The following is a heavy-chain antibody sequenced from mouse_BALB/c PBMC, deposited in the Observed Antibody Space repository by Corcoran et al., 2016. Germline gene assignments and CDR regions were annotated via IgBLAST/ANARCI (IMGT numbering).Heavy chain of an antibody. CDR3: ARYYGSSYYFDY. V-gene: IGHV1-18*01. D-gene: IGHD1-1*01. CDR2: INPYNGGT. CDR1: GYSFTGYT. J-gene: IGHJ2*01. Sequence: EVQLQPSGPVLVKPGASMKISCKASGYSFTGYTMNWVKQSHGKNLEWIGLINPYNGGTSYNQKFKGKATLTVDKSSSTAYMELLSLTSEDSAVYYCARYYGSSYYFDYWGQCTTLAVSS.